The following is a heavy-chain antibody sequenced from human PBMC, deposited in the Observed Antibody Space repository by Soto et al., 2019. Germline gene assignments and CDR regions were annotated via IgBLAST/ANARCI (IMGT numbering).Heavy chain of an antibody. Sequence: AAVKVSCKASGGTFSSYAISWVRQAPGQGLEWMGGIIPIFGTANYAQKFQGRVTITADESTSTAYMELSSLRSEDTAVYYCARDTRGYSYGYGDYYYGMDVWGQGTTVTVSS. D-gene: IGHD5-18*01. CDR2: IIPIFGTA. CDR3: ARDTRGYSYGYGDYYYGMDV. J-gene: IGHJ6*02. V-gene: IGHV1-69*13. CDR1: GGTFSSYA.